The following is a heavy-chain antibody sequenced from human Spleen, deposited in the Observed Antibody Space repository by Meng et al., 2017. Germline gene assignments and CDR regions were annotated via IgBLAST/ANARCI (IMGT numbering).Heavy chain of an antibody. CDR1: GASISSDNW. CDR2: IYHSGST. Sequence: VQSRESGPGLVPPSATLSLTCVVSGASISSDNWWSWVRQPPGKGLEWIGEIYHSGSTNYNPSLKSRITISVDKPKNQFSLTLSSVTAADTAVYYCTKNDFYCLGYWGQGTLVTVSS. V-gene: IGHV4-4*02. J-gene: IGHJ4*02. D-gene: IGHD2-21*01. CDR3: TKNDFYCLGY.